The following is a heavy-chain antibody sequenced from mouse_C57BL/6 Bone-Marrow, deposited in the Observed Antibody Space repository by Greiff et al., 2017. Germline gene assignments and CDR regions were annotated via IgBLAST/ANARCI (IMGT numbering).Heavy chain of an antibody. Sequence: QVQLQQPGAELVKPGASVKMSCKASGYTFTSYWITWVKQRPGQGLEWIGDIYPGSGSTNYNEKFKSKATLTADTSSSTAYMQLSSLTSEDSAVYYCASFYDCGSRWLAMDYWGQGTSVTVSS. CDR3: ASFYDCGSRWLAMDY. CDR2: IYPGSGST. D-gene: IGHD1-1*01. J-gene: IGHJ4*01. V-gene: IGHV1-55*01. CDR1: GYTFTSYW.